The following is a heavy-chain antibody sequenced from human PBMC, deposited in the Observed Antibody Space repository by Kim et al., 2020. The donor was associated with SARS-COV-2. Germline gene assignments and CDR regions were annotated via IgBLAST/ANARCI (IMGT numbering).Heavy chain of an antibody. Sequence: GGSLRLSCAASGFTFRNYGMHWVRQAPGKGLEWVAVISYDGSNKYYADSGKGRFTISRDNSKNTLYLQMNSLIVEDTAVYYCATLRGGYSGYSDYWGQGTLVTVSS. CDR3: ATLRGGYSGYSDY. J-gene: IGHJ4*02. CDR1: GFTFRNYG. V-gene: IGHV3-30*03. D-gene: IGHD5-12*01. CDR2: ISYDGSNK.